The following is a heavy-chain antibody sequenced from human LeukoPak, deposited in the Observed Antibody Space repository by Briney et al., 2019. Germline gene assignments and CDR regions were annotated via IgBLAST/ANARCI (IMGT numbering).Heavy chain of an antibody. CDR3: GKTTVGYSSGQKPAWPVDY. D-gene: IGHD5-18*01. J-gene: IGHJ4*02. CDR1: GFTFGSHA. Sequence: GGSLRLSCEASGFTFGSHAMYWVRQAPGKGLEWVAGIFGSGGSPHYADPVKGRFTIFRDNSRNTVYLQINSLRAEDTAVYYCGKTTVGYSSGQKPAWPVDYWGQGTLVTVSS. V-gene: IGHV3-23*01. CDR2: IFGSGGSP.